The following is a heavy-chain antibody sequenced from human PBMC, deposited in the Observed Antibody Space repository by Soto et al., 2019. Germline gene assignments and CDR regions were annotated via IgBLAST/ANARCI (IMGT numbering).Heavy chain of an antibody. V-gene: IGHV3-15*01. CDR3: TTYGDSSDYYYYGMDV. D-gene: IGHD4-17*01. CDR1: GFTFSNAW. Sequence: GGSLRLSCAASGFTFSNAWMSWVRQAPGKGLEWVGRIKSKTDGGTTDYAAPVKGRFTISRDDSKNTLYLQMNSLKTEGTAVYYCTTYGDSSDYYYYGMDVWSQGTTVTVSS. CDR2: IKSKTDGGTT. J-gene: IGHJ6*02.